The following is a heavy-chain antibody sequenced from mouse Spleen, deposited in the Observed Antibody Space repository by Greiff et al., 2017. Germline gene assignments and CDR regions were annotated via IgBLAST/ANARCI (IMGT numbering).Heavy chain of an antibody. CDR1: GYTFTTYP. CDR3: AREGALLRLQDWYFDV. Sequence: QVQLQQSGAELVKPGASVKMSCKASGYTFTTYPIEWMKQNHGKSLEWIGNFHPYNDDTKYNEKFKGKATLTAEKSSSTAYMQLSSLTSEDSAVYFCAREGALLRLQDWYFDVWGAGTTVTVSS. D-gene: IGHD1-2*01. J-gene: IGHJ1*01. V-gene: IGHV1-47*01. CDR2: FHPYNDDT.